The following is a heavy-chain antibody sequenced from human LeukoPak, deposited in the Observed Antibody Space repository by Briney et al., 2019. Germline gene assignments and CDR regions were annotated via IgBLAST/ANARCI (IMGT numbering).Heavy chain of an antibody. CDR3: ARVAEAAAFDS. Sequence: PGGSLRLSCAASGFTFSSYSMTWVRQAPGKGLEWVSSISDNSRYIYYADSMRGRITISRDNAKNSLYLQMNSLKPEDTAVYYCARVAEAAAFDSWGQGTLVTVSS. V-gene: IGHV3-21*06. CDR2: ISDNSRYI. J-gene: IGHJ4*02. D-gene: IGHD6-13*01. CDR1: GFTFSSYS.